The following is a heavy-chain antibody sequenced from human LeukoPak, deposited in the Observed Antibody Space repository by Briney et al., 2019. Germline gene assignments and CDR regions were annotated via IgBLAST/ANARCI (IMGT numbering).Heavy chain of an antibody. V-gene: IGHV3-20*04. CDR3: ARVGGATGYYFDS. CDR2: INWNGDST. CDR1: GFTFDDYG. J-gene: IGHJ4*02. Sequence: GGSLRLSCAASGFTFDDYGMSWVRQTPGKGLEWVSGINWNGDSTGYADSVKGRFIISRDNAKNSLYLQMNSLSAEDTAFYYCARVGGATGYYFDSWGQGTLVTVSS. D-gene: IGHD3-16*01.